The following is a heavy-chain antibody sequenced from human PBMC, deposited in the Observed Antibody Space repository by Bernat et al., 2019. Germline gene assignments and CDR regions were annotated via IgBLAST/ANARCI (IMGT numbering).Heavy chain of an antibody. V-gene: IGHV4-34*01. D-gene: IGHD6-19*01. CDR2: INHSGST. J-gene: IGHJ4*02. CDR3: ARATAVAGNDY. CDR1: GGSFSGYY. Sequence: QVQLQQWGAGLLKPSETLSLTCAVYGGSFSGYYWSWIRQPPGKGLEWIGEINHSGSTNYNPSLKSRVTISVDTSKNQFSLKLSSVTAADTAVYYCARATAVAGNDYWGQGTLVTVSS.